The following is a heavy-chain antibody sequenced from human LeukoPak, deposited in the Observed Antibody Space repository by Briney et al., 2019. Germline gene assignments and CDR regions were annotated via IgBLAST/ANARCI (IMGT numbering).Heavy chain of an antibody. V-gene: IGHV4-59*01. CDR3: ARGVGYSSGWYFFYFDY. J-gene: IGHJ4*02. CDR1: GGSINNYY. CDR2: IYYSGST. D-gene: IGHD6-19*01. Sequence: PSETLSLTCSVSGGSINNYYWSWIRQPPGKGLEWIGYIYYSGSTNYNPSLKSRVTISVDTSKNQFSLKLSSVTAADTAVYYCARGVGYSSGWYFFYFDYWGQGTLVTVSS.